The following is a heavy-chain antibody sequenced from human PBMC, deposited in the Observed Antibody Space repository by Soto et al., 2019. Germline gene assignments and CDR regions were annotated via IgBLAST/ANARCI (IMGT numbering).Heavy chain of an antibody. CDR2: IHHSGST. J-gene: IGHJ4*02. V-gene: IGHV4-34*01. CDR1: GASFSGYY. D-gene: IGHD6-6*01. Sequence: PSETLSLTCSVYGASFSGYYWSGSRQSPGKGLEWIGEIHHSGSTHYNPSLKSRLTFSIDESQSQFYMMLTSVTAADTALYFCARGHSTSGYDSWGQGSLVTVSS. CDR3: ARGHSTSGYDS.